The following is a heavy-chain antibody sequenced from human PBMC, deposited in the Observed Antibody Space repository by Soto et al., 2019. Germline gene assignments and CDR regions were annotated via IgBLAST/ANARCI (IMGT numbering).Heavy chain of an antibody. Sequence: GESLKISCKGSGYSFTSYWIGWVRQMPGKGLEWMGIIYPGDSDTRYSPSFQGQVTISADKSISTAYLQWSSLKASDTAMYYCARSHLSDYGDLYYYYGMDVWGQGTTVTVS. D-gene: IGHD4-17*01. CDR2: IYPGDSDT. J-gene: IGHJ6*02. CDR3: ARSHLSDYGDLYYYYGMDV. V-gene: IGHV5-51*01. CDR1: GYSFTSYW.